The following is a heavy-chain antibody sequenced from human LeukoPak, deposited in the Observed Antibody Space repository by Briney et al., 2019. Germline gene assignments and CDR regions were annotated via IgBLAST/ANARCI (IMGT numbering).Heavy chain of an antibody. V-gene: IGHV3-30*03. CDR1: GFTFSSYG. Sequence: PGGSLRLSCAASGFTFSSYGMHWVRQAPGKGLEWVAVISYDGSNKYYADSVKGRFTISRDNSKNTLYLQVNSLRAEDTAIYYCARRAGEYSRPYDYWGQGTLVTVSS. CDR3: ARRAGEYSRPYDY. CDR2: ISYDGSNK. J-gene: IGHJ4*02. D-gene: IGHD2-15*01.